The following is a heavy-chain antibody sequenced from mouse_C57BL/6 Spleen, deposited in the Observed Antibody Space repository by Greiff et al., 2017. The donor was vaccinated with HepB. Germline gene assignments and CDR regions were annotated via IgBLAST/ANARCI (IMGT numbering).Heavy chain of an antibody. Sequence: VQLQQPGAELVRPGSSVKLSCKASGYTFTSYWMHWVKQRPIQGLEWIGNIDPSDSETHYNQKFKDKATLTVDKSSSTAYMQLSSLTSEDSAVYYCARRAGTPFYYAMDYWGQGTSVTVSS. CDR3: ARRAGTPFYYAMDY. CDR1: GYTFTSYW. V-gene: IGHV1-52*01. CDR2: IDPSDSET. D-gene: IGHD4-1*01. J-gene: IGHJ4*01.